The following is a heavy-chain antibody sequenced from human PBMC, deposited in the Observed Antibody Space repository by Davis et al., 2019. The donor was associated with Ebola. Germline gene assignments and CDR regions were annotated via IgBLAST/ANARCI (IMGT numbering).Heavy chain of an antibody. D-gene: IGHD2-2*01. CDR2: ISYDGSNK. V-gene: IGHV3-30-3*01. CDR1: GFTFSSYA. J-gene: IGHJ6*03. Sequence: GESLKISCAASGFTFSSYAMHWVRQAPGKGLEWVAVISYDGSNKYYADSVKGRFTISRDNSKNTLYLQMNSLRAEDTAVYYCARSPVVPAAMYYYYYYMDVWGKGTTVTVSS. CDR3: ARSPVVPAAMYYYYYYMDV.